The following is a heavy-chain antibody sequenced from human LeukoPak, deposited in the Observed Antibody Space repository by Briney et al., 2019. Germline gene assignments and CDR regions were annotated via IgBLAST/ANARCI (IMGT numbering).Heavy chain of an antibody. V-gene: IGHV4-59*01. Sequence: SETLSLTCTVSGGSISNYYWSWIRQPPGKGLEWIGYIYYSGSTNYNPSLKSRVTTSVDTSRNQFSLKLSSVTAADTAVYYCARAGGITVFGVLTSYYFDYWGQGTLVTVSS. CDR1: GGSISNYY. CDR2: IYYSGST. J-gene: IGHJ4*02. D-gene: IGHD3-3*01. CDR3: ARAGGITVFGVLTSYYFDY.